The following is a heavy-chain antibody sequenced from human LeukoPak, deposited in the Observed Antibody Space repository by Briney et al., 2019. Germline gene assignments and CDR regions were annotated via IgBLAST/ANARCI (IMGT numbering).Heavy chain of an antibody. CDR1: GFTVSSNY. D-gene: IGHD3-3*01. CDR3: AKLYYDFWSGYYRAFAFDY. J-gene: IGHJ4*02. Sequence: GGSLRLSCAASGFTVSSNYMNWVRQAPGKGLEWVSVIYSDGSTYYADSVKGRFTISRDNSKNTLFLQMNSLRAEDTAVYYCAKLYYDFWSGYYRAFAFDYWGQGTLVTVSS. CDR2: IYSDGST. V-gene: IGHV3-53*01.